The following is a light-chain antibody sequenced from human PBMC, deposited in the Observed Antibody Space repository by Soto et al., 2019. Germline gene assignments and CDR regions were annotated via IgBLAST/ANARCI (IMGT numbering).Light chain of an antibody. J-gene: IGLJ1*01. CDR1: SSDVGGYNY. V-gene: IGLV2-14*01. CDR2: EVS. Sequence: QSVLTQPASVSGSPGQSITISCTGTSSDVGGYNYVSWCQQHPGKAPKLMIYEVSNRPSGVSNRFSGSKSGNTASLTISGLQAEDEADYYCSSYTSSSTYVFGKGTKGTVL. CDR3: SSYTSSSTYV.